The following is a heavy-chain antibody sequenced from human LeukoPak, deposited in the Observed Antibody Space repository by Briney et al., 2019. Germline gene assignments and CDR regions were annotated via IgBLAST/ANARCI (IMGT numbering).Heavy chain of an antibody. Sequence: GGSLRRSCAASGFTFRSYGMHWVRQAPGKGLEWVAVIWYDGSNKYYADSVKGRFTISRDNSKNTLYLQMDSLRAEDTAVYYCARDPGVRWLVGFDYWGQGTLVTVSS. CDR3: ARDPGVRWLVGFDY. V-gene: IGHV3-33*01. CDR2: IWYDGSNK. J-gene: IGHJ4*02. CDR1: GFTFRSYG. D-gene: IGHD6-19*01.